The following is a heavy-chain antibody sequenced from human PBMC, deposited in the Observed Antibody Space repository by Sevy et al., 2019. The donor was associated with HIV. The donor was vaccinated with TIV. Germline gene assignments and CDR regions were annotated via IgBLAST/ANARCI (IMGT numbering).Heavy chain of an antibody. CDR3: ARGPEWELTSFLSH. CDR2: ISSNGDNA. Sequence: GGSLRLSCAASGFTFRTYALHWVRQAPGRGLEWLALISSNGDNAFYANSVRGRLTVSRDNSMNTLSLQMSSLTAEDTAVYYCARGPEWELTSFLSHWGQGTLVIVSS. CDR1: GFTFRTYA. J-gene: IGHJ4*02. D-gene: IGHD1-26*01. V-gene: IGHV3-30-3*01.